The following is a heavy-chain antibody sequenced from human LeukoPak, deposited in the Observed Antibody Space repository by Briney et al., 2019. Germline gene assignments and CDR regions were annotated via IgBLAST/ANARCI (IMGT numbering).Heavy chain of an antibody. CDR1: GFTFSTFH. CDR2: ISSNGGTT. D-gene: IGHD6-19*01. CDR3: VKDTNNPGVAGGDY. Sequence: QTGGSLRLSCSASGFTFSTFHMHWVRQAPGKGLEYVSSISSNGGTTYYANFVKGKFTISRDNSRNTVCLQMSSLRAEDTAVYYCVKDTNNPGVAGGDYWGQGTLVTVSS. V-gene: IGHV3-64D*06. J-gene: IGHJ4*02.